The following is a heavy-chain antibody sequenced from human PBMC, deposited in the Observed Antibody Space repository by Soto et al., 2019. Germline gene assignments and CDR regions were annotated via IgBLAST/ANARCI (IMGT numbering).Heavy chain of an antibody. J-gene: IGHJ6*02. Sequence: GGSLRLSCGASGFTFXSYAMHWVRQAPGKGLEWVAVISYDGSNKYYADSVKGRFTISRDNARSTLYLQMNSLRVEDTAGYYCARVLVVIPPGYYYAMDVWAQGTTVTVS. D-gene: IGHD3-22*01. CDR2: ISYDGSNK. V-gene: IGHV3-30-3*01. CDR1: GFTFXSYA. CDR3: ARVLVVIPPGYYYAMDV.